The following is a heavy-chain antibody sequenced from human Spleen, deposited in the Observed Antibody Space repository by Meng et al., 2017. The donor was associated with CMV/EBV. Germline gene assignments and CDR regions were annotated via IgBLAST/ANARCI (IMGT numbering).Heavy chain of an antibody. J-gene: IGHJ4*02. Sequence: GGSLRLSCVASGFTFSSYSMNWVRQAPGKGLEWVSYLSSSSSTIRYANSVKGRFTISRDSAKNSLYLQMNSLRAEDTAFYYCARGLLLDWGQGTLVTVSS. CDR2: LSSSSSTI. CDR3: ARGLLLD. D-gene: IGHD2-15*01. CDR1: GFTFSSYS. V-gene: IGHV3-48*04.